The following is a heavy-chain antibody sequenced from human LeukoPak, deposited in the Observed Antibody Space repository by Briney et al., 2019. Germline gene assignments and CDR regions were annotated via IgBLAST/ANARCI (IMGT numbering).Heavy chain of an antibody. V-gene: IGHV3-23*01. Sequence: GGSLRLSCAASGFTFSSYAMSWVRQAPGKGLEWVSVISGTGGRTYYADSVKGRFTFSRDNSKNTLYLQMNSLRAEDTAVYYCAKSGVLAAIGEYFDYWGQGTLVTVSS. D-gene: IGHD2-15*01. CDR3: AKSGVLAAIGEYFDY. CDR2: ISGTGGRT. CDR1: GFTFSSYA. J-gene: IGHJ4*02.